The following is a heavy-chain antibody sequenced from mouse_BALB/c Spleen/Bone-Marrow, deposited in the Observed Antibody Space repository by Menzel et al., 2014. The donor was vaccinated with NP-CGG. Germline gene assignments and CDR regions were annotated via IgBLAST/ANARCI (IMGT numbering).Heavy chain of an antibody. CDR3: ARRGLHAMDY. CDR1: GFSLSRYS. D-gene: IGHD3-3*01. Sequence: VMLVESGPGLVAPSQSLSITCTVSGFSLSRYSVHWIRQPPGKGLEWLGMIWGGGSTDYNSALRSRLSIINDNSKSQVFLKMSSLQTDDTAMYYCARRGLHAMDYWGQGTSVTVSS. J-gene: IGHJ4*01. CDR2: IWGGGST. V-gene: IGHV2-6-4*01.